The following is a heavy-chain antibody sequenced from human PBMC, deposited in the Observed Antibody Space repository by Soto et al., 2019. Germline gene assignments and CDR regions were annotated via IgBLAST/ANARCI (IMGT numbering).Heavy chain of an antibody. D-gene: IGHD6-13*01. CDR3: ARERMARKLVSDLDYFDY. V-gene: IGHV1-18*04. J-gene: IGHJ4*02. CDR2: ISAYNGNT. CDR1: GSTFTSYG. Sequence: ASVQLYCQSSGSTFTSYGSCWVQQAPGQGLEWMGWISAYNGNTNYAQKLQGRVTMTTDTSTSTAYMELRSLRSDDTAVYYCARERMARKLVSDLDYFDYWGQGTRVT.